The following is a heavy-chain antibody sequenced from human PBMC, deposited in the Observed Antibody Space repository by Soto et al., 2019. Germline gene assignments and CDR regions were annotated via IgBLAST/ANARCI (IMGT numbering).Heavy chain of an antibody. CDR1: GFTFSNTW. Sequence: GWSLRLSCAASGFTFSNTWMNWVRQAPGKGLEWVGLIKSKTDGGTTDYAAPVKGRFSISRDDSINTLFLQMNSLTIEDTAVYECTTDPPDWGQGILVTVSS. V-gene: IGHV3-15*07. CDR3: TTDPPD. J-gene: IGHJ4*02. CDR2: IKSKTDGGTT.